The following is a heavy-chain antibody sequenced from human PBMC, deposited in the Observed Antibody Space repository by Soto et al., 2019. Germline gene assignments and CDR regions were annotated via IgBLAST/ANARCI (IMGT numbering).Heavy chain of an antibody. D-gene: IGHD2-8*01. V-gene: IGHV3-23*01. CDR1: GFTFSSYA. CDR3: AKNPTDIVLMVYPPGYFDY. Sequence: EVQLLESGGGLVQPGGSLRLSCAASGFTFSSYAMSWVRQAPGKGLEWVSAISGSGGSTYYADSVKGRFTISRDNSKNTLYLQRNSLRAEDTAVYYCAKNPTDIVLMVYPPGYFDYWGQGTLVTVSS. J-gene: IGHJ4*02. CDR2: ISGSGGST.